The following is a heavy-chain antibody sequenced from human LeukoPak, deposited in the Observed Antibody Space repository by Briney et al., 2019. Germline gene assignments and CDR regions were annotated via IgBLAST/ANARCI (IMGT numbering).Heavy chain of an antibody. CDR2: IYSGGST. CDR1: GCTVSSNY. CDR3: ARDKGWSFGGYYYYYGMDV. J-gene: IGHJ6*02. V-gene: IGHV3-66*01. D-gene: IGHD3-16*01. Sequence: PGGSLTLSCAASGCTVSSNYMSWVRQAPGKGLEWVSVIYSGGSTYYADSVKGRFTISRDNSKNTLYLKMNSLRAEDTAVYYCARDKGWSFGGYYYYYGMDVWGQGTTVTVSS.